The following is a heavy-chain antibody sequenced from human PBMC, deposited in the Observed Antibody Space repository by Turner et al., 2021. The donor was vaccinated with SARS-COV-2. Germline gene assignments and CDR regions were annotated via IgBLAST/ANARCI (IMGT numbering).Heavy chain of an antibody. CDR2: SYYSGST. D-gene: IGHD1-26*01. J-gene: IGHJ6*02. V-gene: IGHV4-39*01. Sequence: QLQLQESGPGLAKPSETLSLTCTVAGGAISSSSYYWGWIRQPPGKGLEWIGSSYYSGSTYYNPSLKSRVTISVDTSKNQFSLKLSSVTAADTAVYYCAGEVVVLTTTHYGMDVWGQGATVTVSS. CDR1: GGAISSSSYY. CDR3: AGEVVVLTTTHYGMDV.